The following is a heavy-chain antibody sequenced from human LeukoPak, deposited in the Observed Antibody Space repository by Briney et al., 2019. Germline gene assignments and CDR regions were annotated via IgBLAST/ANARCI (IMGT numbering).Heavy chain of an antibody. CDR2: IYTSGST. V-gene: IGHV4-61*02. CDR3: ARGATDQDWFDP. Sequence: PSQTLSLTCTVSGGSISSGSYNWSWIRQPAGKGLEWIGRIYTSGSTNYNPSLKSRVTISVDTSKNQFSLKLSSVTAADTAVYYCARGATDQDWFDPWGQGTLVTVSS. CDR1: GGSISSGSYN. J-gene: IGHJ5*02.